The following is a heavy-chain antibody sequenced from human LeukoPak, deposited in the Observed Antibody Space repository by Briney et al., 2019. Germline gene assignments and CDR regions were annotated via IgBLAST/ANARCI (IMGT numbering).Heavy chain of an antibody. CDR2: LSSSGSTM. V-gene: IGHV3-48*03. CDR1: GFTFNSYE. J-gene: IGHJ4*02. CDR3: ARRYCSSTSCTLDY. D-gene: IGHD2-2*01. Sequence: GGSLRLSCAASGFTFNSYEMNWVRQAPGKGLEWVSYLSSSGSTMYYADYVRGRLTISRENAKNLLYLEVNSLRAEDTAVYFCARRYCSSTSCTLDYWGQGTLVIVSS.